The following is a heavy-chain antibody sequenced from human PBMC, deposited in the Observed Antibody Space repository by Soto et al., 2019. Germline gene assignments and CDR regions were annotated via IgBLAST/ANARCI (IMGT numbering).Heavy chain of an antibody. J-gene: IGHJ6*02. Sequence: GESLKISCKGSGYSFTSYWIGWVRQMPGKGLEWMGIIYPGDSDTRYSPSFQGQVTISADKSISTAYLQWSSLKASDTAMYYCARVYSSTWTYYYYGMDVWGQGTTVTVSS. V-gene: IGHV5-51*01. CDR3: ARVYSSTWTYYYYGMDV. CDR1: GYSFTSYW. CDR2: IYPGDSDT. D-gene: IGHD6-13*01.